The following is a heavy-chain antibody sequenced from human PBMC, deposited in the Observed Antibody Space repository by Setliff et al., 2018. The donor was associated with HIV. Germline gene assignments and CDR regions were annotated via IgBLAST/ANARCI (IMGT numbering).Heavy chain of an antibody. CDR1: DDSFSNYD. V-gene: IGHV4-4*09. CDR2: ISSSGTT. CDR3: ARLRYGSGIPLDV. Sequence: SETLSLTCVVSDDSFSNYDWTWIRQSPGKALEWIGYISSSGTTNYNPSLRSRVTISMETSNTRFSLWLRSATAADTAVYYCARLRYGSGIPLDVWGTGISVTVS. D-gene: IGHD3-10*01. J-gene: IGHJ6*03.